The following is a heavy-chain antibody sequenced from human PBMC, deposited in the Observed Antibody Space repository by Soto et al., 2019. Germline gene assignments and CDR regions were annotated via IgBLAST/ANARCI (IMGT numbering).Heavy chain of an antibody. J-gene: IGHJ6*02. V-gene: IGHV1-2*02. CDR1: GYSFTNYY. CDR2: INPNSDDTNGRGT. CDR3: AREVTMVRGARVYGLDV. D-gene: IGHD3-10*01. Sequence: QVQLVQSGAEVKKPGASVKVSCKASGYSFTNYYMHWVRQAPGQGLEWMGWINPNSDDTNGRGTNYAQKFQGRVIMTRDLPTSTAYMELSSLTSDETAVYYCAREVTMVRGARVYGLDVWGQGTTVTVSS.